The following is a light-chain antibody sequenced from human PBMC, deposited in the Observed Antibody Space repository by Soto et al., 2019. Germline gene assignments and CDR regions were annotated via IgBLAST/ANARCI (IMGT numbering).Light chain of an antibody. Sequence: QSALTQPASVSGSPGQSITISCTGTSSDVGGYNYVSWYQQHPGKAPKLMIYAVSNRRSGVSNRCSGSKSGNTASLTISGLQAEDEADYYCSSYTSSSTYVLGTGTKVTVL. CDR2: AVS. CDR3: SSYTSSSTYV. CDR1: SSDVGGYNY. J-gene: IGLJ1*01. V-gene: IGLV2-14*01.